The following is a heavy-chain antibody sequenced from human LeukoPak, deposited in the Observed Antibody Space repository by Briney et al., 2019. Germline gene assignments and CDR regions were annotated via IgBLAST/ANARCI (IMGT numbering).Heavy chain of an antibody. Sequence: PGGSLRLSCAASGFTFSSYAMHWVRQASGKGLEWVAVISYDGSNEYYADSVKGRFTISRDNSKNTLYLQMNSLRAEDTAVYYCARDSYGTGVHYMDVWGKGTTVTVSS. CDR3: ARDSYGTGVHYMDV. CDR2: ISYDGSNE. D-gene: IGHD5-18*01. J-gene: IGHJ6*03. V-gene: IGHV3-30*04. CDR1: GFTFSSYA.